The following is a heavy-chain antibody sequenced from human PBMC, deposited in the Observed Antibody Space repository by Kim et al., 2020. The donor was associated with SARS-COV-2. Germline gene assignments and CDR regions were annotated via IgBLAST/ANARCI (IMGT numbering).Heavy chain of an antibody. CDR1: GYTFTDHN. D-gene: IGHD2-21*01. CDR3: ASCYYPDASVFCTPLY. J-gene: IGHJ4*02. Sequence: ASVKVSCKASGYTFTDHNLHWVRQAPGQGLEWMGWIKPYGGGTNYAQKFQGRVTMTTDTSISTAYMELTRLTSDDTAVYYCASCYYPDASVFCTPLYWGQGTLVSVSS. V-gene: IGHV1-2*02. CDR2: IKPYGGGT.